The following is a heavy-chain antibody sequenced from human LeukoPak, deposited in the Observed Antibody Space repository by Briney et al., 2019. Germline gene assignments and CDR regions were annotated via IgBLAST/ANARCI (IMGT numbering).Heavy chain of an antibody. V-gene: IGHV3-23*01. D-gene: IGHD3/OR15-3a*01. CDR3: ATPWTAVATFHRLDY. Sequence: GASLRLSRAASGFTFTSYAMSWVRQAPGKGLECVSTISGGGVTTYYADSVKGRFTISRDNSKNTVYLQMNSLRAEDTAIYYCATPWTAVATFHRLDYWGQGTLVTVSS. CDR1: GFTFTSYA. CDR2: ISGGGVTT. J-gene: IGHJ4*02.